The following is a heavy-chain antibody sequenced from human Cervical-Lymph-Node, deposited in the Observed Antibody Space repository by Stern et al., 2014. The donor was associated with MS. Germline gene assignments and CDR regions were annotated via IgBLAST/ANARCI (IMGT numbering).Heavy chain of an antibody. CDR3: ARVDYDSIGYPFDY. Sequence: VQLLESGGGVVQPGRSLRLSCAASGFTFSSYGMHWVRQAPGKGLEWVAVIWYDGSNKYYADSVKGRFTISRDNSKNPLYLQMNSLRAEDTAVYYCARVDYDSIGYPFDYWGQGTLVTVSS. J-gene: IGHJ4*02. CDR2: IWYDGSNK. V-gene: IGHV3-33*01. D-gene: IGHD3-22*01. CDR1: GFTFSSYG.